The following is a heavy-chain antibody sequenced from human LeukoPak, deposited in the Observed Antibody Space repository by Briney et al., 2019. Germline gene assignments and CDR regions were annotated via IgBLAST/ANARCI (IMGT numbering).Heavy chain of an antibody. CDR1: GSTFSSYA. Sequence: GGSLRLSCAASGSTFSSYAMSWVRQAPGKGLEWVSAISGSGGSTYYADSVKGRFTISRDNSKNTLYLQMNSLRAEDTAVYYCAKGNGGNSGEYFYYGMDVWGQGTTVTVSS. V-gene: IGHV3-23*01. J-gene: IGHJ6*02. CDR2: ISGSGGST. CDR3: AKGNGGNSGEYFYYGMDV. D-gene: IGHD4-23*01.